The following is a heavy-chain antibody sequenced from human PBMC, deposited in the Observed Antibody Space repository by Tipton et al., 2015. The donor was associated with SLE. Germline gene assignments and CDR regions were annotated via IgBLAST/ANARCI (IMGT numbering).Heavy chain of an antibody. CDR1: GGSISSHY. V-gene: IGHV4-4*07. D-gene: IGHD6-19*01. J-gene: IGHJ4*02. CDR2: IYTSGST. Sequence: LRLSCTVSGGSISSHYWSWIRQPAGKGLEWIGRIYTSGSTNYNPSLKSRVTMSVETSKNQFSLKLSSVTAADTAVYYCARDHPVAGPFDYWGQGTLVTVSS. CDR3: ARDHPVAGPFDY.